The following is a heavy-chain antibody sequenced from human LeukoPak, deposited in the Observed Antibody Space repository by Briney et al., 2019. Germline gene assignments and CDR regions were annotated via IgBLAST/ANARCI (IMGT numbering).Heavy chain of an antibody. CDR2: ISSSSSYI. J-gene: IGHJ5*02. Sequence: PGGPLRLSCAASGFTFSSYSMNWVRQAPGKGLEWVSSISSSSSYIYYADSVKGRFTISRDNAKNSLYLQMNSLRAEDTAVYYCYGSGSYYNNWFDPWGQGTLVTVSS. D-gene: IGHD3-10*01. V-gene: IGHV3-21*01. CDR1: GFTFSSYS. CDR3: YGSGSYYNNWFDP.